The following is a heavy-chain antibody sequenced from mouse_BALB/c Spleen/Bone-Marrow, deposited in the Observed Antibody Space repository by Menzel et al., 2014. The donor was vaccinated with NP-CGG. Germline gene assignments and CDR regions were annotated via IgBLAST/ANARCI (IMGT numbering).Heavy chain of an antibody. CDR1: GYTFTDHA. CDR2: ISGYYGDA. J-gene: IGHJ4*01. CDR3: ARSGKVRNAMDY. V-gene: IGHV1S137*01. D-gene: IGHD2-14*01. Sequence: QVQLKESGAKLVRPGVSVKISCKGSGYTFTDHAIHWVKRSHAKSLEWIGVISGYYGDAIYNQKFKGKATMTVDKSSSAAYMERARLTSEDSAIYYCARSGKVRNAMDYWGQGTSVTVSS.